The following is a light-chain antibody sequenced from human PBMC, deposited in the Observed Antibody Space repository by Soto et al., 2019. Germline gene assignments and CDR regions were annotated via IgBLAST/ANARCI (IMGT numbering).Light chain of an antibody. CDR3: QQYDNLPLI. Sequence: DIQMTQSPSILSASVGDRVTITCRASQSIGSWVAWYQQKPGRAPNLLIHKASHLESGVPSRFSGSGSGTEFTLTISSLQPEDFATYHCQQYDNLPLIFGQGTRLEIK. CDR2: KAS. CDR1: QSIGSW. J-gene: IGKJ5*01. V-gene: IGKV1-5*03.